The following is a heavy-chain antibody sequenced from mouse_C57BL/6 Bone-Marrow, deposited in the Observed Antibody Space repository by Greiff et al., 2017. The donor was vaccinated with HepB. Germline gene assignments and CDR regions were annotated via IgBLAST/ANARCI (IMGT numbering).Heavy chain of an antibody. V-gene: IGHV1-7*01. CDR1: GYTFTSYW. CDR2: INPSSGYT. Sequence: QVQLQQSGAELAKPGASVKLPCKASGYTFTSYWMHWVKQRPGQGLEWIGYINPSSGYTKYNQKFKDKATLTADKSSSTAYMQLSSLTYEDSAVYYCARPYGSSLAWFAYWGQGTLVTVSA. CDR3: ARPYGSSLAWFAY. J-gene: IGHJ3*01. D-gene: IGHD1-1*01.